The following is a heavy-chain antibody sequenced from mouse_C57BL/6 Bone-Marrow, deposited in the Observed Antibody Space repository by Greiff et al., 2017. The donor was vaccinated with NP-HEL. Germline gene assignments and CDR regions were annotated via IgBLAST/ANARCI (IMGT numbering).Heavy chain of an antibody. Sequence: EVQLQQSGPELVKPGDSVKISCKASGYSFTGYFMNWVMQSHGKSLEWIGRINPYNGDTFYNQKFKGKATLTVDKSSSTAHMELRSLTSEDSAVYYCARLGDYDPYYFDYWGQGTTLTVSS. V-gene: IGHV1-20*01. CDR1: GYSFTGYF. CDR3: ARLGDYDPYYFDY. D-gene: IGHD2-4*01. CDR2: INPYNGDT. J-gene: IGHJ2*01.